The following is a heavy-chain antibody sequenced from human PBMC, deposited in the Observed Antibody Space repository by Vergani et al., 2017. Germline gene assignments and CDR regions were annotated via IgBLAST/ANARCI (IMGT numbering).Heavy chain of an antibody. CDR1: GFTFSSYA. CDR3: AKDREGYSYGTYFDY. J-gene: IGHJ4*02. Sequence: EVQLLESGGGLVQPGGSLRLSCAASGFTFSSYAMSWVRQAPGKGLEWVSAISGSGGSTYYADSVKGRFTISSDNSKNTLYLQMNSLRAEDTAVYYSAKDREGYSYGTYFDYWGQGTLVTVSS. CDR2: ISGSGGST. D-gene: IGHD5-18*01. V-gene: IGHV3-23*01.